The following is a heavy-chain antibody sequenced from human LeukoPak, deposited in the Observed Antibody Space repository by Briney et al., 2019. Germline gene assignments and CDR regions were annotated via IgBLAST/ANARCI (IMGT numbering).Heavy chain of an antibody. CDR2: ISSNGGST. V-gene: IGHV3-64*01. J-gene: IGHJ3*02. D-gene: IGHD3-10*01. CDR1: GFTFSSYA. Sequence: GGSLRLSCAASGFTFSSYAMHWVRQAPGKGLEYVSAISSNGGSTYYANSVKGRFTISRDNYKNTLYLQMGSLRAEDMAVYYCARSRERLYYGSGSYYDADAFDIWGQGTMVTVSS. CDR3: ARSRERLYYGSGSYYDADAFDI.